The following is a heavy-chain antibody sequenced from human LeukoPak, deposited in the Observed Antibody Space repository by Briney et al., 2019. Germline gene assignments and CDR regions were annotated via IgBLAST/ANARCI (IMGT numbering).Heavy chain of an antibody. CDR2: IYYSGST. D-gene: IGHD3-3*01. Sequence: SETLSLTCTVSGGSISSSSYYWGWIRQPPGKGLEWIGSIYYSGSTYYNPSLKSRVTISVDTSKNQFSLKLSSVTAADTAVYYCARQSFAGAFDIWGQGTMVTVSS. CDR1: GGSISSSSYY. J-gene: IGHJ3*02. CDR3: ARQSFAGAFDI. V-gene: IGHV4-39*01.